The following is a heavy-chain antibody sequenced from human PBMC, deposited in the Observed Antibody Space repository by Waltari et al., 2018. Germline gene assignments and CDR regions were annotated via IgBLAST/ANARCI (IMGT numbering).Heavy chain of an antibody. CDR3: ARGDGDLDYDYYYMDV. V-gene: IGHV4-59*13. D-gene: IGHD4-17*01. CDR1: GGSMSNFY. CDR2: ISHTGNT. Sequence: VQLQESGPGLVKPSETRSLTCTVSGGSMSNFYWSWIRQPPGKGPEWIGYISHTGNTNYNPSLKGRVIISVDTSKKQFSLKVSSLTAADTAVYYCARGDGDLDYDYYYMDVWGKGTTVTVSS. J-gene: IGHJ6*03.